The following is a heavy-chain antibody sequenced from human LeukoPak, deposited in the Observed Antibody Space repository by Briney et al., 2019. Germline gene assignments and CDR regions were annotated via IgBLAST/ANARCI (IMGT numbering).Heavy chain of an antibody. CDR3: ARDLWPAYYDFWSGHSNWFDP. J-gene: IGHJ5*02. CDR1: GGSISSSSYY. D-gene: IGHD3-3*01. CDR2: IYYSGST. Sequence: SETLSLTCTVSGGSISSSSYYWGWIRQPPGKGLEWIGSIYYSGSTYYNPSLKSRVTISVDTSKNQFSLKLSSVTAADTAVYYCARDLWPAYYDFWSGHSNWFDPWGQGTLVTVSS. V-gene: IGHV4-39*07.